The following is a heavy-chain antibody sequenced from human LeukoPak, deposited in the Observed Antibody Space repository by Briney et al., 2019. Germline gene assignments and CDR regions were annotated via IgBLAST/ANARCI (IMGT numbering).Heavy chain of an antibody. V-gene: IGHV4-38-2*02. J-gene: IGHJ4*02. CDR2: IYHSGST. Sequence: SETLSLTCTVSGYSISSGYYWGWIRQPPGKGLEWIGSIYHSGSTYYNPSLKSRVTISVDTSKNQFSLKLSSVTAADTAVYYCARIYGSGSYYNPFDYWGQGTLVTVSS. D-gene: IGHD3-10*01. CDR1: GYSISSGYY. CDR3: ARIYGSGSYYNPFDY.